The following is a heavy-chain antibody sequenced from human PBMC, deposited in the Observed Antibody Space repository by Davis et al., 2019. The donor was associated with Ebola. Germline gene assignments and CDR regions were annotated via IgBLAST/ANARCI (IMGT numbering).Heavy chain of an antibody. CDR3: ARGGGNYRYYYYYYMDV. V-gene: IGHV1-8*03. Sequence: ASVKVSCKASGYTFTSYDINWVRQATGQGLEWMGWMNPNSGNTGYAQKFQGRVTITRNTSISTAYMELSSLRSEDTAVYYCARGGGNYRYYYYYYMDVWGKGTTVTVSS. CDR1: GYTFTSYD. D-gene: IGHD4-11*01. CDR2: MNPNSGNT. J-gene: IGHJ6*03.